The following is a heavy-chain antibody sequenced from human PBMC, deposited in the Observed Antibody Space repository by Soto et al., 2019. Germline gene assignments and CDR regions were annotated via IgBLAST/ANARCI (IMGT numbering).Heavy chain of an antibody. CDR2: ISYDGSNK. D-gene: IGHD2-15*01. J-gene: IGHJ6*02. CDR3: ARDTGIFKYYYGMGV. CDR1: GFSISIYW. V-gene: IGHV3-30-3*01. Sequence: GGSLRLSCAASGFSISIYWMMWIRQAPGKGLEWVAVISYDGSNKYYADSVKGRFTISRDNSKNTLYLQMNSLRAEDTAVYYCARDTGIFKYYYGMGVWGQGTTVTVSS.